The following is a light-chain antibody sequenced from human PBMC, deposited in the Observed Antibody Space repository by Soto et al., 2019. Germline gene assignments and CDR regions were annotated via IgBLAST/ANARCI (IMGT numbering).Light chain of an antibody. J-gene: IGLJ1*01. V-gene: IGLV2-11*01. CDR3: CSYAGSYTHYV. Sequence: QSALTQPRSVSGSPGQSITISCTGTSSDVGGYNYVSWYRQHPGKAPKLMIDDVSKRPSGVPDRFSGSKSGNTASLTISELQAEDEADYYCCSYAGSYTHYVFGTGTKLTVL. CDR1: SSDVGGYNY. CDR2: DVS.